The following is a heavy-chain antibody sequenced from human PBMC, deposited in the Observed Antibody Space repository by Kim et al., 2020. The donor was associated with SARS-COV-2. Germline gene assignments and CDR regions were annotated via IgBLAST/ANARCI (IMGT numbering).Heavy chain of an antibody. V-gene: IGHV4-4*02. CDR1: GGSISSSNW. Sequence: SETLSLTCAVSGGSISSSNWWSWVRQPPGKGLEWIGEIYHSGSTNYNPSLKSRVTISVDKSKNQFSLKLSSVTAADTAVYYCARGAHDITAAGKPNWFDPWGQGTLVTVSS. CDR2: IYHSGST. CDR3: ARGAHDITAAGKPNWFDP. J-gene: IGHJ5*02. D-gene: IGHD6-13*01.